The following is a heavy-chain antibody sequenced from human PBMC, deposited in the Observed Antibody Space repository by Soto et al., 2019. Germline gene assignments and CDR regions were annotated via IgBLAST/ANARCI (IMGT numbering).Heavy chain of an antibody. Sequence: QVQLQQWGAGLLKPSETLSLTCAVYGGSFSGYYWSWIRQPPGKGLEWIGEINHSGSTNSNPSLKSRVTISLDTSKNQFSLKLSSVTAADTAMYYCAGGKTYCSGGSCYGQYDYWGQGTLVTVSS. J-gene: IGHJ4*02. D-gene: IGHD2-15*01. CDR3: AGGKTYCSGGSCYGQYDY. CDR1: GGSFSGYY. V-gene: IGHV4-34*01. CDR2: INHSGST.